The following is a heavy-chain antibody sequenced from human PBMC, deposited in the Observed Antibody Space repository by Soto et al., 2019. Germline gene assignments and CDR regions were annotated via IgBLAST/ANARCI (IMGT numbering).Heavy chain of an antibody. J-gene: IGHJ6*02. CDR3: ARHFYDSSGYPAPYYHGMDV. CDR2: IFYSGTT. CDR1: GGPITGRGKY. V-gene: IGHV4-39*01. Sequence: SLSSPLYGGPITGRGKYQTWIRPSAGKGLEWIGTIFYSGTTYYNPSLESRITISQDTSNNHFSLKLTSVTAADTAVYYCARHFYDSSGYPAPYYHGMDVWGQGTTVT. D-gene: IGHD3-22*01.